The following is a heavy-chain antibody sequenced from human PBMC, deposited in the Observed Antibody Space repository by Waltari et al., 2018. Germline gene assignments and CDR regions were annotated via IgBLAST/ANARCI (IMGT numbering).Heavy chain of an antibody. J-gene: IGHJ4*02. V-gene: IGHV3-53*02. Sequence: EVQLVETGGGSIQPGGSLRLSCAASGLTVSNNYLGWVRQAPGKGLEGVAVIYSRGSTHYSDSVKGRFTIARDSSTNTLFLQMNSLRAEDTAVYYCATSPSRSFWGQGTLVTVSS. CDR2: IYSRGST. CDR3: ATSPSRSF. CDR1: GLTVSNNY.